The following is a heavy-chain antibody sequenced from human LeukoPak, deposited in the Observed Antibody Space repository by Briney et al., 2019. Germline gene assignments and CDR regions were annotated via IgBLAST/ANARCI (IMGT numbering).Heavy chain of an antibody. Sequence: GGSLRLSCAASGFTFSSYGMHWVRQAPGKGLEWVAVIWYDGSNKYYADSVKGRFTISRGNSKNTLYLQMNSLRAEDTAVYYCARDYKWGWLYNYGMDVWGQGTTVTVSS. D-gene: IGHD2-15*01. CDR2: IWYDGSNK. CDR1: GFTFSSYG. J-gene: IGHJ6*02. CDR3: ARDYKWGWLYNYGMDV. V-gene: IGHV3-33*01.